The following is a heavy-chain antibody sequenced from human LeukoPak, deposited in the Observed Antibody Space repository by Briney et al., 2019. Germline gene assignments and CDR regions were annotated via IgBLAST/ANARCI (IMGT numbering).Heavy chain of an antibody. CDR2: MNPNSGNT. J-gene: IGHJ5*02. CDR3: AGGHITMVRGIINRYNWFDP. Sequence: ASVKVSCKASGYTFTSHDINWVRQATGQGLEWMGWMNPNSGNTGYAQKLQGRVTMTRNASISTAYMELSSLRSEDTAVYYCAGGHITMVRGIINRYNWFDPWGQGTLVTVSS. CDR1: GYTFTSHD. D-gene: IGHD3-10*01. V-gene: IGHV1-8*01.